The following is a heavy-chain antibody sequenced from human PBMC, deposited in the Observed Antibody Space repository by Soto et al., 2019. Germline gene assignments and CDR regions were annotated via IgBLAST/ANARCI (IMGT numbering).Heavy chain of an antibody. CDR2: ISGSGGST. V-gene: IGHV3-23*01. CDR3: AKVSAYSSGYVDY. Sequence: TGVSLRLSCAASGFTFTSYGMTWVRQAPGKGLERVSIISGSGGSTAYADSVKGQFAISRDNSKNTLYLQMNSLRAEDTAVYYCAKVSAYSSGYVDYWGQGTLVTVSS. J-gene: IGHJ4*02. D-gene: IGHD5-18*01. CDR1: GFTFTSYG.